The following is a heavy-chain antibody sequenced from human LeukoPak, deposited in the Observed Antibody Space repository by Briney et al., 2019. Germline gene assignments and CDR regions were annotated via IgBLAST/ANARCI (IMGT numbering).Heavy chain of an antibody. Sequence: ASVKVSCKASGYTFTGYYMHWVRQAPGQGLEWMGWINPNSGGTNYAQKFQGRVTMTRDTSISTAYMELSRLRSDDTAVYYCARGYCSSTSCSPGYYYMDVWGKGTTVTVSS. CDR1: GYTFTGYY. CDR3: ARGYCSSTSCSPGYYYMDV. J-gene: IGHJ6*03. D-gene: IGHD2-2*01. CDR2: INPNSGGT. V-gene: IGHV1-2*02.